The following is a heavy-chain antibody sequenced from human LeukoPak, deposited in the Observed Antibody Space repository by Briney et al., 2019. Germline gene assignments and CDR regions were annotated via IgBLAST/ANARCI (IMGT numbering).Heavy chain of an antibody. Sequence: SETLSLTCTVSGASLNSYYWSWIRQPAGKGLEWIGRIYSGGSTDYNPSLKSRVTLSVDTSKNQFSLRLSSLTVADTAVYYCAREGRYGDYEGYWGQGTLVTVSS. CDR2: IYSGGST. CDR1: GASLNSYY. CDR3: AREGRYGDYEGY. V-gene: IGHV4-4*07. D-gene: IGHD4-17*01. J-gene: IGHJ4*02.